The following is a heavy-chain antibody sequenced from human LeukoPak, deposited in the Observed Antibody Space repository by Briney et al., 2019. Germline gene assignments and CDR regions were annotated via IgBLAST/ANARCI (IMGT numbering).Heavy chain of an antibody. J-gene: IGHJ6*03. CDR2: INPNSGGT. CDR3: ARGAASSKYYYYYYYMDV. V-gene: IGHV1-2*06. Sequence: ASVKVSCKASGYTFTGYYMHWVRQAPGQGLEWMGRINPNSGGTNYAQKFQGRVTITRNTSISTAYMELSSLRSEDTAVYYCARGAASSKYYYYYYYMDVWGKGTTVTVSS. CDR1: GYTFTGYY. D-gene: IGHD6-13*01.